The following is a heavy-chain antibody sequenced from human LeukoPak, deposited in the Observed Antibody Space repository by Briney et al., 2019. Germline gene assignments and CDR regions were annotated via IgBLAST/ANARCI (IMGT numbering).Heavy chain of an antibody. CDR3: TRHTYFYDSPGAYYFDY. J-gene: IGHJ4*02. V-gene: IGHV4-38-2*01. Sequence: SETLSLTCAVSVYSISSGHYWGWIRQPPGKGLEWIGSIHHSGRTYHNSSLKSRVTISVDTYKNQFSLRLSSVTAADTAVYYCTRHTYFYDSPGAYYFDYWGQGTLVTVSS. CDR2: IHHSGRT. D-gene: IGHD3-22*01. CDR1: VYSISSGHY.